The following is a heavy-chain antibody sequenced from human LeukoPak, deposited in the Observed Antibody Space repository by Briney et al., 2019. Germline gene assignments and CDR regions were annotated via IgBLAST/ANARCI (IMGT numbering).Heavy chain of an antibody. CDR1: GYTFTGYY. D-gene: IGHD6-13*01. CDR2: INPNSGGT. J-gene: IGHJ4*02. Sequence: ASVKVSCKASGYTFTGYYMHWVRQAPGQGLERMGRINPNSGGTNYAQKFQGRVTMTRDTSISTAYMELSRLRSDDTAVYYCARDWGGIAAAGIDDYWGQGTLVTVSS. V-gene: IGHV1-2*06. CDR3: ARDWGGIAAAGIDDY.